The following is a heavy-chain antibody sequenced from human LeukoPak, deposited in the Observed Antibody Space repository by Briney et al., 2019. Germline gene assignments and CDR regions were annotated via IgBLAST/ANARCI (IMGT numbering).Heavy chain of an antibody. CDR3: ARVADILTGFEFGFYFDY. D-gene: IGHD3-9*01. CDR1: GGSISSGGYY. CDR2: IYYSGGT. V-gene: IGHV4-31*03. Sequence: SETLSLTCTVSGGSISSGGYYWSWIRQHPGKGLEWIGYIYYSGGTYHNPSLKSRVTISVDTSKNQFSLKLSSVTAADTAVYYCARVADILTGFEFGFYFDYWGQGTLVTVSS. J-gene: IGHJ4*02.